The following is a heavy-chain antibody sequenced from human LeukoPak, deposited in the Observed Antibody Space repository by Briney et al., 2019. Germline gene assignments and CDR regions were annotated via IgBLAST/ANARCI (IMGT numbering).Heavy chain of an antibody. V-gene: IGHV3-11*04. CDR2: ISSSGSTI. CDR3: ARVPPEKGAFDI. J-gene: IGHJ3*02. Sequence: GGSLRLSCAASGFTFSDYYMSWLPQAPGKGLEWVSYISSSGSTIYYADSVKGRFTISRDNAKNSLYLQMNSLRAEDTAVYYCARVPPEKGAFDIWGQGTMVTVSS. CDR1: GFTFSDYY.